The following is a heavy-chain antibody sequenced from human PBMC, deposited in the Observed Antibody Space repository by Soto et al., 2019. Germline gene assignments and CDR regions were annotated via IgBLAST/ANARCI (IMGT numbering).Heavy chain of an antibody. CDR3: AKDKGVFNWATSYFDY. CDR1: GFTFSNYA. D-gene: IGHD1-1*01. Sequence: SLRRSCAASGFTFSNYAMHWVRQAPGKGLEWVALTSYDGNNEYYTDSVKGRFTISRDNSKNTLFLQMNSPRPEDTAVYYCAKDKGVFNWATSYFDYWGQGALVTVSS. J-gene: IGHJ4*02. V-gene: IGHV3-30*18. CDR2: TSYDGNNE.